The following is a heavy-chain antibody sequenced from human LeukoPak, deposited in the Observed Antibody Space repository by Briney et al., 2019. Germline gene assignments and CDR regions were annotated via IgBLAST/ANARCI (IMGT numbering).Heavy chain of an antibody. D-gene: IGHD1-26*01. CDR3: VVGSGSYTRDYYGMDV. CDR1: GFTVSSNY. V-gene: IGHV3-30*03. Sequence: PGGSLRLSCVASGFTVSSNYMSWVRQAPGKGLEWVAVISYDGSNDYYADSVKGRFTISRDNSKSTLYLQMNSLRAEDTAVYYCVVGSGSYTRDYYGMDVWGQGTTVTVSS. CDR2: ISYDGSND. J-gene: IGHJ6*02.